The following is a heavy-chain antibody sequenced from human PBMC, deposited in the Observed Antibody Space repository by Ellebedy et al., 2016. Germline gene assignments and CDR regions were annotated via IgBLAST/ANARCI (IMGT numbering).Heavy chain of an antibody. J-gene: IGHJ4*02. V-gene: IGHV4-39*07. CDR1: GGSISSSSYY. CDR3: ASTPSSGWSYFDY. Sequence: SETLSLTXTVSGGSISSSSYYWGWIRQPPGKGLEWIGSIYYSGSTYYNPSLKSRVTISVDTSKNQLSLKLRSVTAADTAVYYCASTPSSGWSYFDYWGQGTLVTVSS. CDR2: IYYSGST. D-gene: IGHD6-19*01.